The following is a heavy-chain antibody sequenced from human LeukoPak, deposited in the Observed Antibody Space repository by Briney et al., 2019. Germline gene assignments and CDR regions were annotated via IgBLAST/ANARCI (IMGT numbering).Heavy chain of an antibody. CDR2: IYYSGST. Sequence: PSETLSLTCTVSGGSISSSSYYWGWIRQPPGKGLEWIGSIYYSGSTYYNPSLKSRVTISVDTSKNQFSLKLSSVTAADTAVYYCARGPSDSSSSGVDYWGQGTLVTVSS. J-gene: IGHJ4*02. CDR1: GGSISSSSYY. V-gene: IGHV4-39*07. D-gene: IGHD6-6*01. CDR3: ARGPSDSSSSGVDY.